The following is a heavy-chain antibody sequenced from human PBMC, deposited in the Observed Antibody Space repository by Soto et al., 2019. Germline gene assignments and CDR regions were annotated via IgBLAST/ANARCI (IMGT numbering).Heavy chain of an antibody. CDR1: GFTFSSYW. CDR3: VCGKYYFDY. CDR2: INSDGSST. D-gene: IGHD1-26*01. V-gene: IGHV3-74*01. J-gene: IGHJ4*02. Sequence: PGGSLRLSCAASGFTFSSYWMHWVRQAPGKGLVWVSRINSDGSSTSYADSVKGRVTITRDTSASTAYMELSSLRSEDTAVYYCVCGKYYFDYWGQGTLVTVSS.